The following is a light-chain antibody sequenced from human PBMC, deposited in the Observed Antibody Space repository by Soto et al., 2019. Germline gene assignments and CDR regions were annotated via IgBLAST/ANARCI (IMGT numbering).Light chain of an antibody. J-gene: IGLJ2*01. Sequence: QSALTQPPSAPGSPGQSVTISCTGTSSDVGGYNYVSGYQQHPGKAPKLMIYEVSKRPSGVPDRFSVSKSGNTASLTVSGLQAEDGADYYCTSYAGSKNWVFGGGTKRTVL. CDR2: EVS. CDR1: SSDVGGYNY. V-gene: IGLV2-8*01. CDR3: TSYAGSKNWV.